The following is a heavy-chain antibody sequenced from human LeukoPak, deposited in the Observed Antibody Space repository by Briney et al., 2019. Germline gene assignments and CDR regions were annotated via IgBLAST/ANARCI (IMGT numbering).Heavy chain of an antibody. D-gene: IGHD1-14*01. CDR2: IYFGENT. Sequence: SETLSLTCTVSGGSISSISFSWGWIRQPPGMGLEWIGNIYFGENTYYNPSLKSRVTISVDTSKNQFSLKLRSVTAADTAVYYCARHRRSVLGTFDIWGQGTMVTVSS. CDR3: ARHRRSVLGTFDI. V-gene: IGHV4-39*01. J-gene: IGHJ3*02. CDR1: GGSISSISFS.